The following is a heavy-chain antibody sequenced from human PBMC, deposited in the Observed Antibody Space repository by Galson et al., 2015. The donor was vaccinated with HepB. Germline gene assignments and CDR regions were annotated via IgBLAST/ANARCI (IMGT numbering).Heavy chain of an antibody. CDR2: IRSKAYGGTT. Sequence: SLRLSCAASGFTFGDYAMSWFRQAPGKGLEWVGFIRSKAYGGTTEYAASVKGRFTISRDDSKSIAYLQMNSLKTEDTAVYYCTRAYYYGSGSYKGNDYWGQGTLVTVSS. V-gene: IGHV3-49*03. CDR3: TRAYYYGSGSYKGNDY. J-gene: IGHJ4*02. CDR1: GFTFGDYA. D-gene: IGHD3-10*01.